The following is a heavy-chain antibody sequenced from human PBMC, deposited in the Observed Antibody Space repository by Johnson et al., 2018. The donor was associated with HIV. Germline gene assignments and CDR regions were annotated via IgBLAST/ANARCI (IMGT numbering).Heavy chain of an antibody. CDR1: GFTFSSYG. CDR2: ISGSGGST. D-gene: IGHD2-2*01. Sequence: VQLVESGGGVVQPGRSLRLSCAASGFTFSSYGMSWVRQAPGKGLEWVSSISGSGGSTYYADSVKGRFTISRDNSKNTLYLQMNSLRAEDTALYYCAVWGCRSTSCYGEGAFDIWGQGTMVTVSS. V-gene: IGHV3-23*04. J-gene: IGHJ3*02. CDR3: AVWGCRSTSCYGEGAFDI.